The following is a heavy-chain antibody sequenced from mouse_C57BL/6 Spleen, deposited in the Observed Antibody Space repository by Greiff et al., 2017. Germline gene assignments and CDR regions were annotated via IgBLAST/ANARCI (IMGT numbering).Heavy chain of an antibody. V-gene: IGHV1-82*01. D-gene: IGHD1-1*01. J-gene: IGHJ4*01. Sequence: VKLVESGPELVKPGASVKISCKASGYAFSSSWMNWVKQRPGKGLEWIGRIYPGDGDTNYNGKFKGKATLTADKSSSTAYMQLSSLTSEDSAVYFCARKGNSYYYGSTLWAMDYWGQGTSVTVSS. CDR2: IYPGDGDT. CDR1: GYAFSSSW. CDR3: ARKGNSYYYGSTLWAMDY.